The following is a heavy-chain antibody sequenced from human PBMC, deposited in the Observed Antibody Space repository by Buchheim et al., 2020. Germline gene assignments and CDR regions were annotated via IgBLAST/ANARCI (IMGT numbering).Heavy chain of an antibody. J-gene: IGHJ6*02. CDR1: GYTFTSYY. CDR2: INPSGGST. V-gene: IGHV1-46*01. CDR3: ARGTAYYDFWSGSRPLDV. Sequence: QVQLVQSGAEVKKPGASVKVSCKASGYTFTSYYMHWVRQAPGQGLEWMGIINPSGGSTSYAQKFQGRVTMTRGTYTSTGHMELSSLRSEDTAVYYCARGTAYYDFWSGSRPLDVWGQGTT. D-gene: IGHD3-3*01.